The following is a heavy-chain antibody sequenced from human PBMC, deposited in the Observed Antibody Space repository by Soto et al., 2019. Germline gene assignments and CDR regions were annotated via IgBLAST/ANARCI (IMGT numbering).Heavy chain of an antibody. V-gene: IGHV3-7*01. J-gene: IGHJ6*02. CDR1: GFTFSSYW. D-gene: IGHD3-16*01. Sequence: GGSLRLSCAASGFTFSSYWMSWVRQAPGKGLEWVANIKQDGSEKYYVDSVKGRFTISRDNAKNSLYLQMDSLRAEDTAVYYCARDVVLRELSYYYYYGMDVWGQGTTVTVSS. CDR3: ARDVVLRELSYYYYYGMDV. CDR2: IKQDGSEK.